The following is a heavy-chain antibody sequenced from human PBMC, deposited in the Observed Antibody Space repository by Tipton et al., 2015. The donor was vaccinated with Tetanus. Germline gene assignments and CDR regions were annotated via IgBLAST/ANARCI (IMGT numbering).Heavy chain of an antibody. Sequence: SLRLSCAASGFTFSTYWMTWVRQAPGKGLEWVANIKQDGSETYYVDSVKGRFTISRDNAKNSLYLQMNSLRAGDTAVYYCARRSGRFMDVWGQGTTVAVSS. J-gene: IGHJ6*01. CDR3: ARRSGRFMDV. V-gene: IGHV3-7*01. D-gene: IGHD3-3*01. CDR1: GFTFSTYW. CDR2: IKQDGSET.